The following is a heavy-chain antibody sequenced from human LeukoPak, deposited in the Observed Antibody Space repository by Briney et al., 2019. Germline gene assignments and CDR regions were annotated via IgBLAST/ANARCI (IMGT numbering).Heavy chain of an antibody. Sequence: GGSLRLSCAASGFTFSSYWMSWVRQAAGRGGGGLANIKRDGSEKYYVDSVKGRFTISRDNAKNSLSLQMNSLRAEDTAIYYCARDNSIWDGAFDIWGRGTMVTVSS. D-gene: IGHD6-13*01. V-gene: IGHV3-7*01. J-gene: IGHJ3*02. CDR2: IKRDGSEK. CDR3: ARDNSIWDGAFDI. CDR1: GFTFSSYW.